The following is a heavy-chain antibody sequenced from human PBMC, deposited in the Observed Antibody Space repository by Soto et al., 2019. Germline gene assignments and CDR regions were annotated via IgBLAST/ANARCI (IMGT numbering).Heavy chain of an antibody. J-gene: IGHJ4*02. D-gene: IGHD6-13*01. V-gene: IGHV3-23*01. CDR2: ISGSGGST. CDR3: AYSSTPFDY. CDR1: GFTFSSYS. Sequence: GVSLRLSFAASGFTFSSYSMSWVRQAPGKGLEWVSAISGSGGSTYYADSVKGRFTISRDNSKNTLYLQMNSLRAEDTAVYYCAYSSTPFDYWGQGTLVTVSS.